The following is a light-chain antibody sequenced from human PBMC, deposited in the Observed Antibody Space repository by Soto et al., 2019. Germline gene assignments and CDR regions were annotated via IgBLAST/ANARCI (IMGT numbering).Light chain of an antibody. CDR2: SNN. CDR3: AAWDGSLNDYV. CDR1: SSNIGSNT. V-gene: IGLV1-44*01. J-gene: IGLJ1*01. Sequence: QSVLTQPPSASGTPGQRVTISCSGSSSNIGSNTVNWYQQLPGTAPQLLIYSNNQRPSGVPDRFSGSKSGTSASLAISGLQSEDEADYYCAAWDGSLNDYVFGTGTKLTVL.